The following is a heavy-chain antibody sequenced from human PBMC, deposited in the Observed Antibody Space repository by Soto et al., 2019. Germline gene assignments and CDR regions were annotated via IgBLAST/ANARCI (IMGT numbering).Heavy chain of an antibody. CDR2: MHHSGST. J-gene: IGHJ4*02. CDR1: GVSITSHY. Sequence: SETLSLTCTVSGVSITSHYWSWIRQSPGKGLEWIAYMHHSGSTNYNPSLKSRVTVSIDTSKSQVSLRLSSVTAADTAVYYCARQAYDSSGPWGQGTLVTVSS. D-gene: IGHD3-22*01. V-gene: IGHV4-59*08. CDR3: ARQAYDSSGP.